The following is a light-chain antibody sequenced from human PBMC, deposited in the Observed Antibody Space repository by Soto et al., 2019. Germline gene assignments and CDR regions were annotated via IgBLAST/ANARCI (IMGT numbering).Light chain of an antibody. CDR3: QQYDNSPRK. V-gene: IGKV3-20*01. Sequence: EIVLTQSPGTLSLSPGERATLSCRASQSVSSSFLAWYQQKPGQAPRLLIYGASSRATGIPDRFSGSGSGKEFTLTISRLEPEDFAVYYCQQYDNSPRKLGQGTKVEIK. J-gene: IGKJ1*01. CDR2: GAS. CDR1: QSVSSSF.